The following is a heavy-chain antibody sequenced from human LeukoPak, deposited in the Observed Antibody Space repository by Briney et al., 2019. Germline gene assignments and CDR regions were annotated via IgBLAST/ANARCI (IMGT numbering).Heavy chain of an antibody. Sequence: GGSLRLSCAASGFTFSSYAMSWVRQAPGKGLEWVSVIGGSGGSTYYADSVKGRFTISRDNSKNTLYLQMSSLRAEDTAVYYCSKKKRELRGFDYWGQGTLVTVSS. J-gene: IGHJ4*02. CDR2: IGGSGGST. D-gene: IGHD1-7*01. CDR1: GFTFSSYA. V-gene: IGHV3-23*01. CDR3: SKKKRELRGFDY.